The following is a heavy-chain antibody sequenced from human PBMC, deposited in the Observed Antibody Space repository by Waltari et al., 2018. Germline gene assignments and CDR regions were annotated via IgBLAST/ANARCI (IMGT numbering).Heavy chain of an antibody. CDR1: GYTFTSYY. V-gene: IGHV1-46*01. D-gene: IGHD2-2*01. CDR3: ARPGYCSSTSCYDRAGGMDV. CDR2: INPSGGST. Sequence: QVQLVQSGAEVKKPGASVKVSCKASGYTFTSYYMHWVRQAPGQGLEWMGIINPSGGSTSYAQKLQGRVTMTRDTSTSTVYMELSSLRSEETAVYYCARPGYCSSTSCYDRAGGMDVWGQGTTVTVSS. J-gene: IGHJ6*02.